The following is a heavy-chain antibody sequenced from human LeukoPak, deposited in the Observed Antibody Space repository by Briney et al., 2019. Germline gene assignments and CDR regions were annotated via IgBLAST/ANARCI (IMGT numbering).Heavy chain of an antibody. CDR1: GYTFTSYG. Sequence: EASVTVSCKASGYTFTSYGISWVRQAPGQGLEWMGWISAYNGNTNYAQKLQGRVTMTTDTSTSTAYMELRSLRSDDTAVYYCARVMSSWRPNWFDPWGQRTLVTVSS. CDR3: ARVMSSWRPNWFDP. V-gene: IGHV1-18*01. D-gene: IGHD6-13*01. J-gene: IGHJ5*02. CDR2: ISAYNGNT.